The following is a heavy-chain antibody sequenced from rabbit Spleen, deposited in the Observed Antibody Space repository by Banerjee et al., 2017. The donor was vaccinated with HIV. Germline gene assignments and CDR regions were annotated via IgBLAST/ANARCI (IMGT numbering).Heavy chain of an antibody. CDR2: IDTGSSGFT. Sequence: QSLEESGGDLVKPGASLTLTCTASGVSFSSNYYMCWVRQAPGKGLEWIACIDTGSSGFTYFASWTKGRFTISKTSSTTVTLQMTSLTAADTATYFCARDTWSSGGFFDLRGPGTLVTVS. V-gene: IGHV1S40*01. CDR3: ARDTWSSGGFFDL. D-gene: IGHD1-1*01. CDR1: GVSFSSNYY. J-gene: IGHJ6*01.